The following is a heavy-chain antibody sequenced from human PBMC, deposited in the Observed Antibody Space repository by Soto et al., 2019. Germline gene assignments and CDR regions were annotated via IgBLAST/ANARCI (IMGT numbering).Heavy chain of an antibody. CDR2: IKYDGSEQ. CDR1: GFTFSSYW. J-gene: IGHJ4*02. D-gene: IGHD3-3*01. V-gene: IGHV3-7*05. CDR3: ARRLPDWSGRGPFDY. Sequence: GGSLRLSCAASGFTFSSYWMSWVRQAPGKGLEWVANIKYDGSEQYYVDSVKGRFTLSRDNAKNSVSLHMNNLRAEDTAVYYCARRLPDWSGRGPFDYWGQGTLVTVSS.